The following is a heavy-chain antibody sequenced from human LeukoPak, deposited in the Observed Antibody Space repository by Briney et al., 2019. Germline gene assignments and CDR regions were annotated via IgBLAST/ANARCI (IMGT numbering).Heavy chain of an antibody. V-gene: IGHV3-30-3*01. D-gene: IGHD3-9*01. CDR2: ISYDGSNK. Sequence: PGRSLRLSCAASGFTFSSYAMHWVRQAPGKGLEWVAVISYDGSNKYYADSVKGRFTISRDNSKNRLYLQMNSLRAEDTAVYYCARVVRAIFCEDYWGQGTLVTVSS. CDR1: GFTFSSYA. CDR3: ARVVRAIFCEDY. J-gene: IGHJ4*02.